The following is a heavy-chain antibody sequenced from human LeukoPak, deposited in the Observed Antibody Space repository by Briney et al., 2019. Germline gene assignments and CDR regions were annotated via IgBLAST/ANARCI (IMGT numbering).Heavy chain of an antibody. D-gene: IGHD2-15*01. V-gene: IGHV1-69*06. CDR3: ARTTSQSIVAAGDY. Sequence: SVKVSCKASGGTFSSYAISWVRQAPGQGLEWMGGIIPIFGAANYAQKFQGRVTFTAEKSTNTVYMDLTSLRSEDTAVYYCARTTSQSIVAAGDYWGQGTLVTVSS. CDR2: IIPIFGAA. J-gene: IGHJ4*02. CDR1: GGTFSSYA.